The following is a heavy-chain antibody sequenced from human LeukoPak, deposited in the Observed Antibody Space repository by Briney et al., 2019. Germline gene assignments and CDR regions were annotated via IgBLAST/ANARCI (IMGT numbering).Heavy chain of an antibody. J-gene: IGHJ4*02. CDR1: GGSISSYY. Sequence: NPSETLSLTCTVSGGSISSYYWSWIRQPPGEGLEWIGYIYTSGSTNYNPSLKSRVTISVDTSKNQFSLKLSSVTAADTAVYYRASQEYDSSGYYCLGPGWGQGTLVTVSS. CDR2: IYTSGST. CDR3: ASQEYDSSGYYCLGPG. V-gene: IGHV4-4*09. D-gene: IGHD3-22*01.